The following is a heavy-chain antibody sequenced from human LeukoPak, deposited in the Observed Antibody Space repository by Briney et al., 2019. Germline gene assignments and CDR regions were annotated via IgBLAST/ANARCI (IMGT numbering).Heavy chain of an antibody. CDR3: AESSGGEYYFDY. CDR1: GGTFSSYA. Sequence: SVKVSCKASGGTFSSYAISWVRQAPGQGLEWMGRIIPIFGTANYAQKFQGRVTITTDESTSTAYMELSSLRSEDTAVYYCAESSGGEYYFDYWGQGTLATVSS. CDR2: IIPIFGTA. D-gene: IGHD1-14*01. V-gene: IGHV1-69*05. J-gene: IGHJ4*02.